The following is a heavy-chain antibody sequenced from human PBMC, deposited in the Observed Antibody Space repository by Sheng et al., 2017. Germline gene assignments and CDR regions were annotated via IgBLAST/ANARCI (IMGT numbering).Heavy chain of an antibody. D-gene: IGHD3-3*01. V-gene: IGHV3-66*01. J-gene: IGHJ4*02. CDR3: ARGDEIDY. CDR2: IYSGGNT. Sequence: EVQLVESGGTLVQPGGSLRLSCAVSGFTVNHYYMNWVRQAPGKAWSGSTTIYSGGNTYYADAVKGRFTISRDISTNTVYLQMNNLRAEDTALYYCARGDEIDYWGQGTLVTVSS. CDR1: GFTVNHYY.